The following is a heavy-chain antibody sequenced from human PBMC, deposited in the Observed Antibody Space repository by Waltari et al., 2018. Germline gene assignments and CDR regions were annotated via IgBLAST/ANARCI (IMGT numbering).Heavy chain of an antibody. V-gene: IGHV3-7*01. Sequence: EVQLVESGGGLVQPGGSLRLSCADSRVRLSTNWMRWVRQAPGKGPEWVASIKEDGSEKYYVDSVKGRFTISRDNAKNSLYLQMNSLRAEDTAVYYCARAYDWGQGTLVTVSS. D-gene: IGHD2-8*01. CDR2: IKEDGSEK. J-gene: IGHJ4*02. CDR1: RVRLSTNW. CDR3: ARAYD.